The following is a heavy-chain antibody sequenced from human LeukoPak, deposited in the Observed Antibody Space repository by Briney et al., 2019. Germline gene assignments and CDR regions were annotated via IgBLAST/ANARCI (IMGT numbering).Heavy chain of an antibody. Sequence: GGSLRLSCAASGFTFSNYAMSWVRQAPGKGLEWVSSINASGGRTYYADSVKGRFTISRDNSKNTLYLQMNSLRAEDTAVYYCAIGPGGLFDYWGQGTLVTVSS. V-gene: IGHV3-23*01. CDR3: AIGPGGLFDY. J-gene: IGHJ4*02. CDR2: INASGGRT. CDR1: GFTFSNYA. D-gene: IGHD4-23*01.